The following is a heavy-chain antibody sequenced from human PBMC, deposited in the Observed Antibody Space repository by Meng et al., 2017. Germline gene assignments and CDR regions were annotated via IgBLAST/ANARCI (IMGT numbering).Heavy chain of an antibody. D-gene: IGHD2-2*01. CDR2: INPNSGGT. J-gene: IGHJ4*02. CDR3: ARLYCSSTSCPSFDY. V-gene: IGHV1-2*02. Sequence: ASLQVPCKASGYTFTGYYMHWVRQAPGQGLEWMGWINPNSGGTNYAQKFQGRVTMTGDTSISTAYMDLSSLRSDDAAVYYCARLYCSSTSCPSFDYWGQGKLVTVYS. CDR1: GYTFTGYY.